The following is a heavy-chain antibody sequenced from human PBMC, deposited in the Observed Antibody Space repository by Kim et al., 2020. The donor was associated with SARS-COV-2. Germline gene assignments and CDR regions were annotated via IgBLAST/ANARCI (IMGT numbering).Heavy chain of an antibody. V-gene: IGHV3-23*01. CDR3: AKMVVATPYDAFDI. D-gene: IGHD5-12*01. J-gene: IGHJ3*02. Sequence: AEAVKGRFTISRDNSKNTLNLQMSSLRDEDTDVYYCAKMVVATPYDAFDIWGQGTMLTVSS.